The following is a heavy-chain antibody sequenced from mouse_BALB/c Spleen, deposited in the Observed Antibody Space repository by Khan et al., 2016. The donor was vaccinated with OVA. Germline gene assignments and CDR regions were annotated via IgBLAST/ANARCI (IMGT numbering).Heavy chain of an antibody. CDR3: ARSNYGNFAN. J-gene: IGHJ3*01. CDR1: GFTFSSYT. Sequence: EVELVESGGGLVKPGGSLKLSCAASGFTFSSYTMSWVRHTPEKRLEWVATISRGGDNTYYPVSVEGRFTISRDNAKNNLYLQRSSLRSEDTALYYCARSNYGNFANWGQGTLVTVSA. V-gene: IGHV5-9*03. D-gene: IGHD2-1*01. CDR2: ISRGGDNT.